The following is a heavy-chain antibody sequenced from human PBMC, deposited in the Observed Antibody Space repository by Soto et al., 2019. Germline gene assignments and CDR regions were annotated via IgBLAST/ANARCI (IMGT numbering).Heavy chain of an antibody. D-gene: IGHD2-15*01. CDR2: INSDGSVS. V-gene: IGHV3-74*02. J-gene: IGHJ6*03. CDR3: ARGDCVGGSCYSLAGSFYYYMDA. Sequence: EVQLVESGGGLVQPGGSLRLSCAASGFTFSNYWMYWVRQAPGKGLEWVSRINSDGSVSSYADSVKGRLTISRENVKNTLYLQMDSLRAEDTAVYYCARGDCVGGSCYSLAGSFYYYMDAWGKGTTVTVFS. CDR1: GFTFSNYW.